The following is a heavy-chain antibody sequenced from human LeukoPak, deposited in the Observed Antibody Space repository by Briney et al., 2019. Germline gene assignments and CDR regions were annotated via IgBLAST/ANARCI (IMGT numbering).Heavy chain of an antibody. CDR3: ARDAGARGNVFDI. J-gene: IGHJ3*02. V-gene: IGHV3-72*01. D-gene: IGHD3-10*01. CDR1: GFTFNNYG. Sequence: GGSLRLSCAASGFTFNNYGRHWVRQAPGKGLEWVGRIRNKANSYTTEYAASVKGRFTISRDDSKNSVYLQINSLKTEDTAVYYCARDAGARGNVFDIWGRGTMVTVSS. CDR2: IRNKANSYTT.